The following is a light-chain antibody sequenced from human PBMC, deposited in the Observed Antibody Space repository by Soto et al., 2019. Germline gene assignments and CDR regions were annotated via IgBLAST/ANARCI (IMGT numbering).Light chain of an antibody. J-gene: IGLJ2*01. Sequence: QSVLTQPPSASGTPGQRVTISCSGSNSDIGSNTVSWYQQLAGTAPKLLIYSSNQWPSGVPDRFSGSKSGTSASLAISGLQSEDEADYYCAARDDSLDGVVFGGGTKVTVL. V-gene: IGLV1-44*01. CDR2: SSN. CDR3: AARDDSLDGVV. CDR1: NSDIGSNT.